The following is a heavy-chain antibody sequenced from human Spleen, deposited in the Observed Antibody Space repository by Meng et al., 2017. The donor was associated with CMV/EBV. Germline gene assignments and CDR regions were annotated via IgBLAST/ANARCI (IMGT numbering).Heavy chain of an antibody. J-gene: IGHJ4*02. D-gene: IGHD3-3*01. V-gene: IGHV3-74*01. CDR3: ARGSTYYDFWSGYYTFDY. CDR1: GFTFSSYW. CDR2: INSDVSST. Sequence: GGSLRLSCAASGFTFSSYWMHWVRQAPGKGLVWVSCINSDVSSTSYADSVKGRFTISRDNAKNTLYLQMNSLRAEDTAVYYCARGSTYYDFWSGYYTFDYWGQGTLVTVSS.